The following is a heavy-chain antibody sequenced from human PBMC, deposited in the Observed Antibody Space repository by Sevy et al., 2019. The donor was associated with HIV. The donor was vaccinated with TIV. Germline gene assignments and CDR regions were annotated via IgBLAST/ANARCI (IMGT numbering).Heavy chain of an antibody. CDR2: IKSKTDGGTT. V-gene: IGHV3-15*01. J-gene: IGHJ4*02. Sequence: GGSLRLSCAASGFTFSNAWMSWVRQAPGKGLEWVGRIKSKTDGGTTDYAAPVKGRFTISRDDSKNTLYLQMNSLKTQDTAVYYCTTEDHTAMVTGAFDYWGQGTLVTVSS. CDR3: TTEDHTAMVTGAFDY. D-gene: IGHD5-18*01. CDR1: GFTFSNAW.